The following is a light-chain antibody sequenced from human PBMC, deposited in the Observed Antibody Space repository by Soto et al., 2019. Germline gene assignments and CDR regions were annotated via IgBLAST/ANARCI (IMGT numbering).Light chain of an antibody. CDR1: QSVDSTY. Sequence: EIVLTQSPGTLSLSPGERATLSCRASQSVDSTYLAWYQQKPGQAPRLLIYAASSRAAGIPDRFSGSGSGTDFTLTISRLEPEDFAVYYCQQYDTSPPLYTFGQGTKLESK. J-gene: IGKJ2*01. CDR3: QQYDTSPPLYT. CDR2: AAS. V-gene: IGKV3-20*01.